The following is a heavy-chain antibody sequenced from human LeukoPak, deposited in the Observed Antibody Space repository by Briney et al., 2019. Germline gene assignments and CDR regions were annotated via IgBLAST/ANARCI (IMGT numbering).Heavy chain of an antibody. D-gene: IGHD2-21*02. CDR2: IFRDDNT. CDR3: ATLRWRQVDY. J-gene: IGHJ4*02. CDR1: GFAISTNY. Sequence: PGGSLRLSCAASGFAISTNYMNWVRQAPGKGLEWVSVIFRDDNTYYADSVKGRFTISRDISKNTVYLQMNSLRAEDTAVYYCATLRWRQVDYWGQGTLVTVSS. V-gene: IGHV3-53*01.